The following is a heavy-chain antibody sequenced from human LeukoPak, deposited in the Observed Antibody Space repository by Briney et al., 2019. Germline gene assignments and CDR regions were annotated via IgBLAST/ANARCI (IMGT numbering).Heavy chain of an antibody. D-gene: IGHD2/OR15-2a*01. V-gene: IGHV3-74*01. J-gene: IGHJ4*02. CDR2: ICPGGTIT. CDR1: GFTFSNYC. CDR3: VSFYETY. Sequence: GGSLRVSCTASGFTFSNYCMHWVRQTPGKGLIWVSRICPGGTITNYADSVKGRFTISKDNAKNTVYLQMNSLRAEDTAVYYCVSFYETYWGRGTLVTVSS.